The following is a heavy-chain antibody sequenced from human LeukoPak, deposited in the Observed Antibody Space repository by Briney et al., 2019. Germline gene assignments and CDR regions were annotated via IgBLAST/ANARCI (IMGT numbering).Heavy chain of an antibody. CDR1: GGSISSNY. CDR3: ARVNNYYDSSGYSQDFDY. Sequence: SETLSLTCTVSGGSISSNYWSWIRQPPGKGLEWIGYVYSSGSTNYNPSLKSRVTISVDTSKNQFSLKLSSVTAADTAVYYCARVNNYYDSSGYSQDFDYWGQGTLVTVSS. D-gene: IGHD3-22*01. V-gene: IGHV4-59*12. CDR2: VYSSGST. J-gene: IGHJ4*02.